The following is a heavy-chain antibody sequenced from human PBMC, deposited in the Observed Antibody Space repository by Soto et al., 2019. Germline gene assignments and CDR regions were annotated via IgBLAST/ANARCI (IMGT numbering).Heavy chain of an antibody. V-gene: IGHV5-51*01. J-gene: IGHJ6*02. CDR2: IYPGDSDT. CDR1: GYSFTIYW. D-gene: IGHD3-16*01. CDR3: ARQGSNGAYYYYGMDV. Sequence: PGESLKISCKGSGYSFTIYWIAWVRQMPGKGLEWMGIIYPGDSDTRYSPSFEGQVTISADKSNSTAYLQWSSLKASDTAMYYCARQGSNGAYYYYGMDVWGQGTTVTVSS.